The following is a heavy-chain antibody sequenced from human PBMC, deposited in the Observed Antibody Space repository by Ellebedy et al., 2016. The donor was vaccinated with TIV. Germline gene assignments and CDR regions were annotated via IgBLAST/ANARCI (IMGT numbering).Heavy chain of an antibody. V-gene: IGHV3-11*01. J-gene: IGHJ4*02. Sequence: GESLKISCAASGFTFSDYYMSWIRQAPGKGLEWLSCISGSGSTIFYADSVKGRFTISRDNAKNSLYLQMNSLRGEDTAVYYCARGVFGWNYDYWGQGTLVTVSS. CDR1: GFTFSDYY. CDR2: ISGSGSTI. CDR3: ARGVFGWNYDY. D-gene: IGHD1-7*01.